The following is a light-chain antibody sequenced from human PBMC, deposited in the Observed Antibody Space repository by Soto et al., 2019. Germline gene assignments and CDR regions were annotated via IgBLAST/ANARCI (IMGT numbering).Light chain of an antibody. CDR3: QQYNNWPPKT. J-gene: IGKJ1*01. V-gene: IGKV3-15*01. CDR1: QSVSSN. Sequence: EIVMTQSPATLSVSPGERATLSCRASQSVSSNLARYQQKPGQAPRLLIYGASTRATGIPARFSGSGSGTEFNLTISSLQSEDFAVYYCQQYNNWPPKTFGQGTKVEIK. CDR2: GAS.